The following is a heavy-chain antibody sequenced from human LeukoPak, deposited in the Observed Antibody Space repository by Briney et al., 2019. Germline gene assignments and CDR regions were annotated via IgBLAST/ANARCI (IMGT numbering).Heavy chain of an antibody. CDR3: AKAGLPATVVEGGFDY. Sequence: PGGSLRLSCAAPGFTFSSYGMHWVRQAPGKGLEWVAVISYDGSNKYYADSVKGRFTISRDNSKNTLYLQMNSLRAEDTAVYYCAKAGLPATVVEGGFDYWGQGTLVTVSS. CDR1: GFTFSSYG. D-gene: IGHD4-17*01. V-gene: IGHV3-30*18. J-gene: IGHJ4*02. CDR2: ISYDGSNK.